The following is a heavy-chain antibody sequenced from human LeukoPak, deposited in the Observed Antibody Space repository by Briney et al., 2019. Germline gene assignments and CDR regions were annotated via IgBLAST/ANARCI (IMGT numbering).Heavy chain of an antibody. CDR3: ARGKYCSGGSCYSGFDY. D-gene: IGHD2-15*01. CDR1: GYTFTGYY. Sequence: GASVKVSCKASGYTFTGYYMHWVRQAPGQGLEWMGWINPNSGGTNYAQKFQGRVTMTRDTSISTAYMELSRLRSDDTAVYYCARGKYCSGGSCYSGFDYWAREPWSPSPQ. V-gene: IGHV1-2*02. J-gene: IGHJ4*02. CDR2: INPNSGGT.